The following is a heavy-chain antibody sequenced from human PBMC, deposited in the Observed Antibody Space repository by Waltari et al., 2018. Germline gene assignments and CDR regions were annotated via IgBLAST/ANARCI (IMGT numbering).Heavy chain of an antibody. CDR3: AKGPYYGSAIGMDV. J-gene: IGHJ6*02. D-gene: IGHD3-10*01. CDR2: LRGTGGST. CDR1: GFTFRNFG. Sequence: EAQLLASGGGLVQPGGSLRLSCAASGFTFRNFGMSWVRQAPGKGLEWVSGLRGTGGSTSYADSVKGRFIISRDNSKNTLYLQMNSLRAEDSAVYYCAKGPYYGSAIGMDVWGQGTTVAVSS. V-gene: IGHV3-23*01.